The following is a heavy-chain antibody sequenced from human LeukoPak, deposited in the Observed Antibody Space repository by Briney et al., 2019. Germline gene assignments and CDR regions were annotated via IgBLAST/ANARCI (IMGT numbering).Heavy chain of an antibody. CDR1: GYTFTTYT. CDR3: VRDRGGATTVY. J-gene: IGHJ4*02. D-gene: IGHD1-26*01. Sequence: ASVKVSCKASGYTFTTYTMHWVRQAPGQRLEWMGWVNAGNGNTKYSQKFQGRVTITGDTPASTVYMELSSLRSEDTAVYYCVRDRGGATTVYWGQGTLVTVSS. CDR2: VNAGNGNT. V-gene: IGHV1-3*01.